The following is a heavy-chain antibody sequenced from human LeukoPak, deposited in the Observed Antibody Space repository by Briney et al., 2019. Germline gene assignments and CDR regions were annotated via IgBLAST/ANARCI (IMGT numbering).Heavy chain of an antibody. CDR3: AREGVGATTTYYFDY. V-gene: IGHV1-18*01. Sequence: ASVKVSCKTSDYTLTSYGISWVRQAPGQGREWMGWISAFNGNTNYAQKLQGRVTMTTDTSTSTAYMELRSLRSDDTAVYYCAREGVGATTTYYFDYWGQGTLVTVSS. J-gene: IGHJ4*02. CDR1: DYTLTSYG. D-gene: IGHD1-26*01. CDR2: ISAFNGNT.